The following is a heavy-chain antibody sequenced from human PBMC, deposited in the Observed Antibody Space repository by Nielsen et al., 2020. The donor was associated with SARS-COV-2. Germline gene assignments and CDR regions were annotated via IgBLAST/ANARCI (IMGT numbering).Heavy chain of an antibody. J-gene: IGHJ4*02. D-gene: IGHD4-23*01. V-gene: IGHV2-70*11. CDR3: ARTYYGGNSAFFDY. Sequence: SGPTLVKPPQTLTLTCTFSGFSLSTSGMCVSWIRPPPGKALEWLARIDWDDDKYYSTSLKTRLTISKDTSKNQVVLTMTNMDPVDTATYYCARTYYGGNSAFFDYWGQGTLVTVSS. CDR1: GFSLSTSGMC. CDR2: IDWDDDK.